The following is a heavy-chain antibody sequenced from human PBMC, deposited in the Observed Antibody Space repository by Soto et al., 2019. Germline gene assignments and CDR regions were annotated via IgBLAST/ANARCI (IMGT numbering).Heavy chain of an antibody. V-gene: IGHV4-4*02. Sequence: PSETLSLTCAVSSASISSTNWWNWVRQPPGKGLEWIGEIYHDGSTNYSPSLKSRVTISVDKSKNQFSLNLMSVTAADTAVYYCASKYYGDSVTPLQFWGQGTLVTSPQ. CDR1: SASISSTNW. J-gene: IGHJ1*01. D-gene: IGHD4-17*01. CDR3: ASKYYGDSVTPLQF. CDR2: IYHDGST.